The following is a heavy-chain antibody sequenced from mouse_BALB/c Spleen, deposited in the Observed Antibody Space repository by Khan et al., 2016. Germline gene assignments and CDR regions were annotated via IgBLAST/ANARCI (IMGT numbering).Heavy chain of an antibody. CDR1: GYAFSSYW. J-gene: IGHJ2*01. CDR2: IYPGDGDT. D-gene: IGHD3-2*01. CDR3: AVGGDSSVVRGYFYY. Sequence: QLQESGAELVRPGSSVKISCKASGYAFSSYWMNWVKQRPGQGLEWIGQIYPGDGDTNYNGKFKGKATLTADKSSSTAYLQLSSLTSEDSAVYFCAVGGDSSVVRGYFYYWGQGTTLTVSS. V-gene: IGHV1-80*01.